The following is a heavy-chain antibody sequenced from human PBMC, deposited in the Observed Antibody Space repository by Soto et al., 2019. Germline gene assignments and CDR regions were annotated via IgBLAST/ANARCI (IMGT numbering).Heavy chain of an antibody. CDR2: IYHSGNN. Sequence: PSETLSLTCAVSGASISGSGYSWSWIRQTPGKGLEWIGYIYHSGNNYYNPSLKSRVTISVDTSKNQLSLNLTSVTAADTAVYYCGGGCSSSDRCSPTYAVDVWGQGTTVTV. CDR1: GASISGSGYS. CDR3: GGGCSSSDRCSPTYAVDV. V-gene: IGHV4-30-2*01. D-gene: IGHD2-2*01. J-gene: IGHJ6*02.